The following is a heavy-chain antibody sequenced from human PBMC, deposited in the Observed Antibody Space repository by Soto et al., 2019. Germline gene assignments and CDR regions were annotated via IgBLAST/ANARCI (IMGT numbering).Heavy chain of an antibody. J-gene: IGHJ4*02. D-gene: IGHD6-13*01. CDR2: IYYTGAT. V-gene: IGHV4-28*01. Sequence: QVQLQESGPGLVKPSDTLSLTCAVSDYSIRGGNCWGWIRKPPGKGLQWIGSIYYTGATYFNPSLESRLTMSVDTSKNQFSLKLRSVTAVDTAVYHCGRLRGSSFFEDWGQGILVTVSS. CDR3: GRLRGSSFFED. CDR1: DYSIRGGNC.